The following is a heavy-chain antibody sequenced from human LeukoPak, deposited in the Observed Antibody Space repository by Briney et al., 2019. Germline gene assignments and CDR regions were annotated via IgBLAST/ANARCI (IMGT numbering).Heavy chain of an antibody. CDR2: ISGSGGST. J-gene: IGHJ4*02. Sequence: GGSLRLSCAASEFTFSSYAMSWVRQAPGKGPEWVSAISGSGGSTYYADSVKGRFTISRDNSKNTLYLQMNSLRAEDTAVYYCAKYGSGSYHFDYWGQGTLVTVSS. CDR3: AKYGSGSYHFDY. CDR1: EFTFSSYA. D-gene: IGHD3-10*01. V-gene: IGHV3-23*01.